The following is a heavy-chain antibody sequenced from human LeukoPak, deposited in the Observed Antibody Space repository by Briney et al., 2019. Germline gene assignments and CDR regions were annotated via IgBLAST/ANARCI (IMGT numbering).Heavy chain of an antibody. CDR3: AKAPVTTCSGAYCYPFDY. CDR2: ISSSRSYI. CDR1: GFTFSSYE. Sequence: GGSLRLSCAASGFTFSSYEMNGVRQAPGKGLEWVSSISSSRSYIHYKDSVKGRFTISRDNSKNTLYLQMNSLRAGDAAVYYCAKAPVTTCSGAYCYPFDYWSQGTLVTVSS. J-gene: IGHJ4*02. V-gene: IGHV3-21*04. D-gene: IGHD2-15*01.